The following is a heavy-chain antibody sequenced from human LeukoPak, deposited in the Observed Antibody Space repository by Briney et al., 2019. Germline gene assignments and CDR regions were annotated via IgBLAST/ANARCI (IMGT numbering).Heavy chain of an antibody. D-gene: IGHD3-16*01. CDR1: GFTLSSDW. V-gene: IGHV3-7*01. CDR3: ATSLAGGDY. J-gene: IGHJ4*02. Sequence: GGSLRLSCVASGFTLSSDWMSWVRQVPGKGLEWVANIKQDGSEKYYADSVKGRFTISRDNVKNSLYLQMNSPRAEDTAVYYCATSLAGGDYWGQGTLVTVSS. CDR2: IKQDGSEK.